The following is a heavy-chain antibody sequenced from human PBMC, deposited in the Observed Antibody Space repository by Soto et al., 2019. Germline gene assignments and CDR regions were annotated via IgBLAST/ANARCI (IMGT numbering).Heavy chain of an antibody. J-gene: IGHJ5*02. D-gene: IGHD3-10*01. Sequence: EVQLVESGGGLVQPGGSLRLSCSTSGFIFSSYWMHWVRQAPGTGLVWVSRIRGDGADANYADSVKGRFTISRDNAMSTMYLQMDSLQVDDTGINFCPSNLVLGSGGVGHWGPEALVTFSS. V-gene: IGHV3-74*01. CDR3: PSNLVLGSGGVGH. CDR1: GFIFSSYW. CDR2: IRGDGADA.